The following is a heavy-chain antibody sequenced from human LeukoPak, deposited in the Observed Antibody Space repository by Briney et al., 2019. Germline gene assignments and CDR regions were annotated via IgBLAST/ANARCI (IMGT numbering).Heavy chain of an antibody. CDR2: ISSSSSYI. V-gene: IGHV3-21*01. CDR1: GFTFSNYN. CDR3: ARDRWLAPFDY. Sequence: GGSLRLSCAASGFTFSNYNMNWVRQAPGKGLEWVSSISSSSSYIYYADSVKGRFTISRGNAKNSLYLQMNSLRAEDTAVYYCARDRWLAPFDYWGQGTLVTVSS. J-gene: IGHJ4*02. D-gene: IGHD5-12*01.